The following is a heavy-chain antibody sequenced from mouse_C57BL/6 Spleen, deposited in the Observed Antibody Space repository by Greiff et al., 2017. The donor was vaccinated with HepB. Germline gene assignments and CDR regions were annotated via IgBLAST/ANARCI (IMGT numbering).Heavy chain of an antibody. CDR1: GYTFTDYY. J-gene: IGHJ4*01. CDR3: ARHGSREGAMDY. CDR2: IYPGSGNT. D-gene: IGHD1-1*01. V-gene: IGHV1-76*01. Sequence: VKLQESGAELVRPGASVKLSCKASGYTFTDYYINWVKQRPGQGLEWIARIYPGSGNTYYNEKFKGKATLTAEKSSSTAYMQLSSLTSEDSAVYFCARHGSREGAMDYWGQGTSVTVSS.